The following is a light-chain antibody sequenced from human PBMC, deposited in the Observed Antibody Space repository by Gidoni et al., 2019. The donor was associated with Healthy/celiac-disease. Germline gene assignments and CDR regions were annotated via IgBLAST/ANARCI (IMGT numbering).Light chain of an antibody. J-gene: IGLJ3*02. V-gene: IGLV1-51*01. Sequence: QSLLTQPPSVSAAPGQKVTISCSGSSSNIGNNYVSWYQQLPGTAPKLLIYDNNKRPSGIPDRFSGSKSGTSATLDEADYYCGTWDSSLSAAFGGGTKLTVL. CDR2: DNN. CDR1: SSNIGNNY. CDR3: GTWDSSLSAA.